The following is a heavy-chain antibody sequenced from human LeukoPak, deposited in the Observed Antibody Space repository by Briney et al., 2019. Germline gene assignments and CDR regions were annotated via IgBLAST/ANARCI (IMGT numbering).Heavy chain of an antibody. D-gene: IGHD3-10*01. V-gene: IGHV1-46*01. CDR1: GYTFTGYY. Sequence: ASVKVSCKASGYTFTGYYMHWVRQAPGQGLEWMGIINPSGGSTNHAQKFQGRVTMTRDTSTSTVYMELSSLRSEDTAVYYCARDFAYGSGSTHFDYWGQGTLVTVSS. CDR3: ARDFAYGSGSTHFDY. CDR2: INPSGGST. J-gene: IGHJ4*02.